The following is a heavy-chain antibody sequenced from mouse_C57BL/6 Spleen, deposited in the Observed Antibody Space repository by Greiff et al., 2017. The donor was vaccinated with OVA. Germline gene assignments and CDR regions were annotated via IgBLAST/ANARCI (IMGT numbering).Heavy chain of an antibody. CDR3: ARGVGYDYAMDY. V-gene: IGHV1-55*01. Sequence: QVQLQQPGAELVKPGASVKMSCKASGYTFTSYWITWVKLRPGQGLEWIGDIYPGSGSTNYNEKFKSKATLTVDTSSSTAYMQLSSLTSEDSAVYYCARGVGYDYAMDYWGQGTSVTVSS. J-gene: IGHJ4*01. CDR2: IYPGSGST. D-gene: IGHD2-3*01. CDR1: GYTFTSYW.